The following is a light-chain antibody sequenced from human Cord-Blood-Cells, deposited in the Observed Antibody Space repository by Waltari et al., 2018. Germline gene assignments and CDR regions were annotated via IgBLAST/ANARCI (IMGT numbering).Light chain of an antibody. J-gene: IGKJ3*01. CDR1: QDISNY. CDR3: QQYDNLPSLT. Sequence: DIQMTQSPSSLSASVGDRLTITCQASQDISNYLNWYQQKPGKAPKLLIYDASNLETGVPSRFSGSGSGTDFTFTISSLQPEDIATYYCQQYDNLPSLTFGPGTKVDIK. V-gene: IGKV1-33*01. CDR2: DAS.